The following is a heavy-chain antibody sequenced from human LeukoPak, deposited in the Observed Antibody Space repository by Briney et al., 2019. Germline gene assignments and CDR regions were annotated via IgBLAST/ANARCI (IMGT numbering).Heavy chain of an antibody. Sequence: GRSLRLSCAASGFTFSSYGMHWVRQAPGKGLEWVAVISYDGSNKYYADSVKGRFTISRDNSKNTLYLQMNSLRGEDTAVYYCAKGATAGYYYYYGMDVWGQGTTVTVSS. V-gene: IGHV3-30*18. J-gene: IGHJ6*02. D-gene: IGHD6-13*01. CDR1: GFTFSSYG. CDR2: ISYDGSNK. CDR3: AKGATAGYYYYYGMDV.